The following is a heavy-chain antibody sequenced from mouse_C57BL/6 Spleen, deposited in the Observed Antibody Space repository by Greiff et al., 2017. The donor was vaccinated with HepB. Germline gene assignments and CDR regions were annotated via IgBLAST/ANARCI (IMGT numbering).Heavy chain of an antibody. CDR1: GFTFSSYG. Sequence: EVQLVESGGDLVKPGGSLKLSCAASGFTFSSYGMSWVRQTPDKRLGWVATISSGGSYTYYPDSVKGRFTISRDNAKNTLYLQMSSLKSEDTAMYYCARHLSYYGSSYGYFDVWGTGTTVTVSS. V-gene: IGHV5-6*01. D-gene: IGHD1-1*01. CDR3: ARHLSYYGSSYGYFDV. J-gene: IGHJ1*03. CDR2: ISSGGSYT.